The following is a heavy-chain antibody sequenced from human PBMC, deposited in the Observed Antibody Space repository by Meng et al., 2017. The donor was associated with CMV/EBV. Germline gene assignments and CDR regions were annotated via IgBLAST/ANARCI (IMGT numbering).Heavy chain of an antibody. Sequence: FTLSSYSITCVRQSPVKGLQWLAYISRSSSYIYYADSVKGRFTIYRDNAMNSLYLQMNSLRAEDTAVYYCARVEGYCSSTSCYYFDYWGQGTLVTVSS. CDR1: FTLSSYS. CDR2: ISRSSSYI. CDR3: ARVEGYCSSTSCYYFDY. V-gene: IGHV3-21*01. D-gene: IGHD2-2*01. J-gene: IGHJ4*02.